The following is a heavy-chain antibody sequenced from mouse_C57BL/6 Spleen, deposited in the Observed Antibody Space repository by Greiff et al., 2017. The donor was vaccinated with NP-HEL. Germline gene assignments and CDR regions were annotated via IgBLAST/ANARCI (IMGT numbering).Heavy chain of an antibody. CDR2: IHPNSGST. V-gene: IGHV1-64*01. CDR3: ARGLYYYGSSLDY. CDR1: GYTFTSYW. J-gene: IGHJ2*01. Sequence: VQLQQPGAELVKPGASVKLSCKASGYTFTSYWMHWVKQRPGQGLEWIGMIHPNSGSTNYNEKFKSKATLTVDKSSSTAYMQLSSLTSEDSAVYYWARGLYYYGSSLDYWGQGTTLTVSS. D-gene: IGHD1-1*01.